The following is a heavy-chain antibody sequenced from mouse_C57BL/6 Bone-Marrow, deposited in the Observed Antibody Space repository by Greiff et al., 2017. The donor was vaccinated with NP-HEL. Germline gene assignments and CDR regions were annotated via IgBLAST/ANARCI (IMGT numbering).Heavy chain of an antibody. CDR2: IFPGSGST. J-gene: IGHJ4*01. CDR3: ARSCTLITTVVAPYAMDY. V-gene: IGHV1-75*01. Sequence: QVQLQQSGPELVKPGASVKISCKASGYTFTDYYINWVKQRPGQGLEWIGWIFPGSGSTYYNEKFKGKATLTVDKSSSTAYMLLSSLTSEDSAVYFCARSCTLITTVVAPYAMDYWGQGTSVTVSS. D-gene: IGHD1-1*01. CDR1: GYTFTDYY.